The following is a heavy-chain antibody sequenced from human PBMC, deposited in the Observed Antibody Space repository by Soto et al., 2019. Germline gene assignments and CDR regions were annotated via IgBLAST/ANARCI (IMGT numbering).Heavy chain of an antibody. CDR1: GYTVTNYA. CDR3: ARDQSRYCSSTSCYAFVY. J-gene: IGHJ4*02. D-gene: IGHD2-2*01. CDR2: INAGNGNT. Sequence: SVKVSGKAAGYTVTNYAMHWVGQAPGQRLEWMRRINAGNGNTKYSQKFQDRVTITRDTSASTAYMELSSLRSEDTAVYYCARDQSRYCSSTSCYAFVYWGLGSLVTVSS. V-gene: IGHV1-3*01.